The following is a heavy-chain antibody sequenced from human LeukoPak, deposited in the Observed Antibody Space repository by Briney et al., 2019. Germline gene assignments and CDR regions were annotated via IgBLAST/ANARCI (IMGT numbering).Heavy chain of an antibody. V-gene: IGHV3-11*01. Sequence: GGDPRLSWPASGFTFRDYYMRWIRQAPGKGLGWVSYISSSGSTIYYADSVKRRFTISRDNAKNSLYLQTNSLRPEDTPVYHCARSGPLGSYYYGMDVWGQGATVTVSS. CDR2: ISSSGSTI. J-gene: IGHJ6*02. CDR3: ARSGPLGSYYYGMDV. D-gene: IGHD1-26*01. CDR1: GFTFRDYY.